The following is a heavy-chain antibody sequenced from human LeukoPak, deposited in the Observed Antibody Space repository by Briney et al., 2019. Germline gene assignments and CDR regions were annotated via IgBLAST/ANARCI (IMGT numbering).Heavy chain of an antibody. V-gene: IGHV4-39*01. J-gene: IGHJ1*01. CDR1: GGSINSTNYY. CDR3: ALGYCGGGSCYAREYFQH. Sequence: SETLSLTCTVSGGSINSTNYYWGWIRQPPGKGLEWIGNIYYSGRTYYNPSLKNRVTISVDTSKNQFSLMLSSVTAADAAVYYCALGYCGGGSCYAREYFQHWGQGTLVTVSS. D-gene: IGHD2-15*01. CDR2: IYYSGRT.